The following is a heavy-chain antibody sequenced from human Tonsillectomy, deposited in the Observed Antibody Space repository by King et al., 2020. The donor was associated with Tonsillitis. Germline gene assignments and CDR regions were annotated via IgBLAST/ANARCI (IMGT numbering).Heavy chain of an antibody. CDR3: ARITGDSVLGYFDY. CDR1: GFSFSRYV. Sequence: VQLVQSGGGVVQPGRSLRLSCVASGFSFSRYVMHWVRQAPGKGLEWVALISYDGSNKYYADSVKGRFTISRDNSKNTLYLQMSSLRAEDTAVYYCARITGDSVLGYFDYWGQGTLVTVSS. V-gene: IGHV3-30*04. J-gene: IGHJ4*02. D-gene: IGHD7-27*01. CDR2: ISYDGSNK.